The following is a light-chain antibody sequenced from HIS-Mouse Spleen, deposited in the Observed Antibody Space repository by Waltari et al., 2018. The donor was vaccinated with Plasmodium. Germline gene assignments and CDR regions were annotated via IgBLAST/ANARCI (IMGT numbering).Light chain of an antibody. CDR1: RSDVGSYTL. J-gene: IGLJ3*02. CDR2: EGS. Sequence: QSALTQPASVSGSPGQSTTISCTGTRSDVGSYTLVSWYQQPPGQAPKLMIYEGSKRPSGVSNRFSGSKSGNTASLTISGLQAEDEADYYCCSYAGSSTWVFGGGTKLTVL. CDR3: CSYAGSSTWV. V-gene: IGLV2-23*01.